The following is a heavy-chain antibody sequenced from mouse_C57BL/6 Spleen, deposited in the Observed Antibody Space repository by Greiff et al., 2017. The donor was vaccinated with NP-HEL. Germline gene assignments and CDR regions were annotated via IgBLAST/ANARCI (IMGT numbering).Heavy chain of an antibody. V-gene: IGHV1-7*01. D-gene: IGHD2-4*01. J-gene: IGHJ3*01. CDR2: INPSSGYT. CDR1: GYTFTSYW. CDR3: ARGGGIYYDYDGAWFAY. Sequence: VKLQESGAELAKPGASVKLSCKASGYTFTSYWMHWVKQRPGQGLEWIGYINPSSGYTKYNQKFKDKATLTADKSSSTAYTQLSSLTHEDTAVYYCARGGGIYYDYDGAWFAYWGQGTLVTVSA.